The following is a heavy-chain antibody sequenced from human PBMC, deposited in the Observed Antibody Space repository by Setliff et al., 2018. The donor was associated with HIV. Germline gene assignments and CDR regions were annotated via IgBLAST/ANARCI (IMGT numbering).Heavy chain of an antibody. J-gene: IGHJ6*03. V-gene: IGHV4-59*08. CDR1: GGSISSHY. Sequence: SETLSLTCTVSGGSISSHYWNWIRQPPGKGLEWIGYIYYSGTTNYNPSLKSRVAISVDTSDNQFSLKLNSVTAADTAVYYCARYYYDRSGSSAPYYFMDVWGKGTTVTVSS. CDR2: IYYSGTT. D-gene: IGHD3-22*01. CDR3: ARYYYDRSGSSAPYYFMDV.